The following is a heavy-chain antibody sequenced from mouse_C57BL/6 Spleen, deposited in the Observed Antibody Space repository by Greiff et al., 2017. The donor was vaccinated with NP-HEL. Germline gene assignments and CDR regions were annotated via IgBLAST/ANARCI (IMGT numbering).Heavy chain of an antibody. CDR1: GYAFTNYL. CDR2: INPGSGGT. CDR3: ARSTTVVVDAMDY. Sequence: QVQLQQSGAELVRPGTSVKVSCKASGYAFTNYLIEWVKQRPGQGLEWIGVINPGSGGTNYNEKFKGKATLTADKSSSTAYMQLSSLTSEDSAVYCCARSTTVVVDAMDYWGQGTSVTVSS. J-gene: IGHJ4*01. D-gene: IGHD1-1*01. V-gene: IGHV1-54*01.